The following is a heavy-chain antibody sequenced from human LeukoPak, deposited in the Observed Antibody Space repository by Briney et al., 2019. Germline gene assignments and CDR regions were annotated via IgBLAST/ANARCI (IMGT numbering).Heavy chain of an antibody. J-gene: IGHJ1*01. D-gene: IGHD3-22*01. CDR3: ARGYYDSSDYEYFQH. CDR1: GYTFSGYY. CDR2: INPNSGGT. V-gene: IGHV1-2*02. Sequence: GASVKVSCKASGYTFSGYYLQWVRQAPGQALEWMGWINPNSGGTNSARKFQGRVTMTRDTSIITAYMELSRLRSDDTAVYFCARGYYDSSDYEYFQHWGQGTLVTVSS.